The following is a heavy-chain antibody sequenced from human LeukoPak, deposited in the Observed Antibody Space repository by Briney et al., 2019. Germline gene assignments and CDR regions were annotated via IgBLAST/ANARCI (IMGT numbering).Heavy chain of an antibody. D-gene: IGHD2-2*01. CDR3: ERGLYCSSTSCYGYYYYMDV. CDR1: GGSFSGYY. V-gene: IGHV4-34*01. J-gene: IGHJ6*03. CDR2: INHSGGT. Sequence: PETLSLTCAVYGGSFSGYYSSWVRPPPRKGLEWVGEINHSGGTNYNTSPKSRVTISLDTSKNKLPLKLSSVTAADTAVYYCERGLYCSSTSCYGYYYYMDVWGKGTTVTVSS.